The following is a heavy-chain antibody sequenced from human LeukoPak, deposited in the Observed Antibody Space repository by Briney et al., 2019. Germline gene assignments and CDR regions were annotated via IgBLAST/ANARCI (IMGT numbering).Heavy chain of an antibody. CDR2: INPSGGST. V-gene: IGHV1-46*01. J-gene: IGHJ5*02. CDR3: ARALLPTVAVAGEGFDP. D-gene: IGHD6-19*01. CDR1: GYTFTSYY. Sequence: ASVKVSCKASGYTFTSYYMHWVRQAPGQGREGMGIINPSGGSTSYAQKFQGRVTMTRDTSTRTVYMELSSLRSEDTAVYYCARALLPTVAVAGEGFDPWGQGTLVTVSS.